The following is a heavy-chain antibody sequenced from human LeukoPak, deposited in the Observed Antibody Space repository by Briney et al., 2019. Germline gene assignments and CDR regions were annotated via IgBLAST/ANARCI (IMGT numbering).Heavy chain of an antibody. J-gene: IGHJ4*02. CDR2: IRNRAYSGTT. Sequence: GRSLRLSCTGSGFTFGDNAMSWVRQAPGKGLEWVGFIRNRAYSGTTEYAASVKGRFTISRDDSKSIAYLQMNSLKTEDTAVYYCLRHYSRWGQGTLVTVSS. CDR1: GFTFGDNA. V-gene: IGHV3-49*04. CDR3: LRHYSR. D-gene: IGHD6-13*01.